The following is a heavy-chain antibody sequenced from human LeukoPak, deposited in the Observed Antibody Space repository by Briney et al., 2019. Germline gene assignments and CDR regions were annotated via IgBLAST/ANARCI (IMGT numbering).Heavy chain of an antibody. D-gene: IGHD5-12*01. CDR3: AAAMSGYSGYDLTPHIAFDI. CDR1: GFTFTSSA. V-gene: IGHV1-58*02. CDR2: IVVGSGNT. J-gene: IGHJ3*02. Sequence: SVNVSCKASGFTFTSSAMQWVRQARGQRLEWIGWIVVGSGNTNYAQKFQERVTITRDMSTSTAYMELSSLRSEDTAVHYCAAAMSGYSGYDLTPHIAFDIWGQGTMVTVSS.